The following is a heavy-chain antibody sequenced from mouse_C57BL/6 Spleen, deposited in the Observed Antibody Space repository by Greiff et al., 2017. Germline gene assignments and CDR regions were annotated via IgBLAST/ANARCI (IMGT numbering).Heavy chain of an antibody. D-gene: IGHD2-2*01. CDR1: GYAFSSSW. J-gene: IGHJ2*01. V-gene: IGHV1-82*01. CDR3: ARPSMVTGLFDY. Sequence: VMLVESGPELVKPGASVKISCKASGYAFSSSWMNWVKQRPGKGLEWIGRIYPGDGDTNYNGKFKGKATLTADKSSSTAYMQLSSLTSEDSAVYFCARPSMVTGLFDYWGQGTTLTVSS. CDR2: IYPGDGDT.